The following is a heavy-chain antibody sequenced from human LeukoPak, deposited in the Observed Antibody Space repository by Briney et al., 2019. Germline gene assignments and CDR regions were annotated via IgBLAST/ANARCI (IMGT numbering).Heavy chain of an antibody. V-gene: IGHV3-74*01. Sequence: PGGSLRLSRAASGFTFSSYWMHWVRQAPGKGLVWVSRINTDGSSTSYADSVKGRFTISRDNAKNTLYLQMNSLRAEDTAVYYCAREMVADSSGYYDYWGQGTLVTVSS. J-gene: IGHJ4*02. CDR2: INTDGSST. D-gene: IGHD3-22*01. CDR3: AREMVADSSGYYDY. CDR1: GFTFSSYW.